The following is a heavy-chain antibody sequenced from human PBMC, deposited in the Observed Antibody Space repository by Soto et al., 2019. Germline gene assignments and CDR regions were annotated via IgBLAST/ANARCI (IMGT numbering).Heavy chain of an antibody. CDR2: IRTKANNYAT. V-gene: IGHV3-73*02. Sequence: VQLVASGGGLVQPGGSLKLSCAASGFTFSGSTWHWVRQASGKGLEWVGHIRTKANNYATTYAASVNGRFTISREDLKNTAYLQMDSLRAEDTAVYFCTTDRTLAPYYFDSWGQGILVTVSS. J-gene: IGHJ4*02. CDR3: TTDRTLAPYYFDS. D-gene: IGHD3-16*01. CDR1: GFTFSGST.